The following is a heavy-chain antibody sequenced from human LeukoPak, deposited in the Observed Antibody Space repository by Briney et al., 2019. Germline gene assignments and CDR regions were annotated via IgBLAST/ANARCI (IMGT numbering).Heavy chain of an antibody. Sequence: QPAGSLTLSCAASGFTISSYDMNCVRQPPGKGLEWDAYISSSGSTIYYADSVKGRFTISRDNAKNSLYLQMNSLRAEDTAVYYCARDRPRAAAGIIDYWGQGTLVTVSS. V-gene: IGHV3-48*03. CDR3: ARDRPRAAAGIIDY. CDR2: ISSSGSTI. CDR1: GFTISSYD. J-gene: IGHJ4*02. D-gene: IGHD6-13*01.